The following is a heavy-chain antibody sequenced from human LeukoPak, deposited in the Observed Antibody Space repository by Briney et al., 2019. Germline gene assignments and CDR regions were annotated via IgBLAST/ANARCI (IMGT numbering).Heavy chain of an antibody. CDR1: GYTFTSYA. V-gene: IGHV1-3*01. Sequence: GASVKVSCKASGYTFTSYAMHWVRQAPGQRLEWMGWINAGNGNTKYSQKFQGRVTITRDTSINTAYMDLSSLRSDDTAVYYCARGPSGSDYWGQGTLVTVSS. D-gene: IGHD3-10*01. CDR3: ARGPSGSDY. CDR2: INAGNGNT. J-gene: IGHJ4*02.